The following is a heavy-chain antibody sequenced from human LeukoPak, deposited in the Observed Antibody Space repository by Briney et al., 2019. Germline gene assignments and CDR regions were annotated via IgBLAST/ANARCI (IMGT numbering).Heavy chain of an antibody. CDR1: GGSISSSSYY. CDR3: ARVPGWELLDYYFDY. V-gene: IGHV4-39*07. Sequence: SETLSLTCTVSGGSISSSSYYWGWIRQPPGKGLEWIGSIYYSGSTYYNPSLKSRVTISVDTSKNQFSLKLSSVTAADTAVYYCARVPGWELLDYYFDYWGQGTLVTVSS. J-gene: IGHJ4*02. CDR2: IYYSGST. D-gene: IGHD1-26*01.